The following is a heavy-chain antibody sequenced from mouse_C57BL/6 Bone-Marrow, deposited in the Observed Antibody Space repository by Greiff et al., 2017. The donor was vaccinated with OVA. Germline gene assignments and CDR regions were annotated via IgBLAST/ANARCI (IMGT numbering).Heavy chain of an antibody. D-gene: IGHD2-10*02. CDR1: YTFSRRVH. Sequence: QVQLKQSGPELARPWASVKISCQAFYTFSRRVHFAIRDTNYWMQWVKQRPGRGLEWIGAIYPGNGDPSYNQKFKGKATLTADKSSSTAYMQLNIPTSADSAVYYCAYGNYYAMDYWGQGTSVTVSS. CDR3: SADSAVYYCAYGNYYAMDY. V-gene: IGHV1-87*01. CDR2: GRGLEWIG. J-gene: IGHJ4*01.